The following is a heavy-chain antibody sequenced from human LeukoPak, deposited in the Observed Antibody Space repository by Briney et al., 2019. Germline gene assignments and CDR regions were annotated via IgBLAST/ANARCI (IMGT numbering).Heavy chain of an antibody. Sequence: GESLKISCKGSGYMFTSYWIGWVRQMPGKGLEWMAIIYPGDSDTRYSPSFQGQVTISADKSISTAYLQWSSLKASDTAIYYCARHCYSTNCYDWGQGTLVTVSS. CDR3: ARHCYSTNCYD. J-gene: IGHJ4*02. V-gene: IGHV5-51*01. CDR1: GYMFTSYW. D-gene: IGHD2-2*01. CDR2: IYPGDSDT.